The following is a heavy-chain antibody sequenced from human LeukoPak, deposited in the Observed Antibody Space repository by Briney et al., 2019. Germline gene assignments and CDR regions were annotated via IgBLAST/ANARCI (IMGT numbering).Heavy chain of an antibody. Sequence: GESLKISCKGSGSSFTSNWISWLRQMPGKGLEWMGRIDPSDSYTNYSPSFQGHVTISADKSISTAYLQWSSLKASDTAMYYCARQAEGTWFDPWGQGSLVTVSS. CDR3: ARQAEGTWFDP. V-gene: IGHV5-10-1*01. D-gene: IGHD1-1*01. J-gene: IGHJ5*02. CDR2: IDPSDSYT. CDR1: GSSFTSNW.